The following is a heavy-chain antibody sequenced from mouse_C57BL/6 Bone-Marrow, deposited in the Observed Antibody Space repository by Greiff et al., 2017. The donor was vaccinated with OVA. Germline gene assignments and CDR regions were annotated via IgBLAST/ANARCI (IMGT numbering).Heavy chain of an antibody. Sequence: QVQLQQPGTELVKPGASVKLSCKASGYTFTSYWMHWVKQRPGQGLEWIGNINPSNGGTNYNEKFKSKATLTVDKSSSTAYMQLSSLTSEDSAVYYCARRDYDYEGNYYARDYWGQGTSVTVSS. CDR3: ARRDYDYEGNYYARDY. CDR2: INPSNGGT. CDR1: GYTFTSYW. J-gene: IGHJ4*01. V-gene: IGHV1-53*01. D-gene: IGHD2-4*01.